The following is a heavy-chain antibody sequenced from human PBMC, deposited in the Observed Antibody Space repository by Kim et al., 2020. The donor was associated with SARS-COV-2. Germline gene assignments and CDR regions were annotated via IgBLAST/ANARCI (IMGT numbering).Heavy chain of an antibody. J-gene: IGHJ6*02. V-gene: IGHV4-61*01. Sequence: SETLSLTCTVSGGSVSSGSYYWSWIRQPPGKGLEWIGYIYYSGSTNYNPSLKSRVTISVDTSKNQFSLKLSSVTAADTAVYYCASRYGDYLGYYYYGMDVWGQGTTVTVSS. CDR1: GGSVSSGSYY. CDR3: ASRYGDYLGYYYYGMDV. D-gene: IGHD4-17*01. CDR2: IYYSGST.